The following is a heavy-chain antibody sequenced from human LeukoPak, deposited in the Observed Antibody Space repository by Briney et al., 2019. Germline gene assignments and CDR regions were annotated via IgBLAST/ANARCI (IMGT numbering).Heavy chain of an antibody. J-gene: IGHJ5*02. CDR2: IWYDGSNK. CDR3: AKDSGSYYNPSNWFDP. D-gene: IGHD1-26*01. V-gene: IGHV3-33*06. CDR1: GFTFSSYG. Sequence: GGSLRLSCAASGFTFSSYGMHWVRQAPGKGLGWVAVIWYDGSNKYYADYVKGRFTISRDNSKNTLYLQMNSLRAEDTDVYYCAKDSGSYYNPSNWFDPWGQGTLVTVSS.